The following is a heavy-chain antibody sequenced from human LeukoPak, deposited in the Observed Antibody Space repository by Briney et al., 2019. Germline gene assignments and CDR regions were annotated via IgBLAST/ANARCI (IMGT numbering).Heavy chain of an antibody. V-gene: IGHV4-59*01. CDR3: AGKQLVGYYYMDV. CDR2: IYHSGNT. D-gene: IGHD6-6*01. Sequence: PSETLSLTCAVYGGSFSGYYWSWIRQPPGKGLEWIGYIYHSGNTNYNPSLKSRVTISVDTSKNQFSLKVSSVTAADTAVYYCAGKQLVGYYYMDVWGKGTTVTVS. CDR1: GGSFSGYY. J-gene: IGHJ6*03.